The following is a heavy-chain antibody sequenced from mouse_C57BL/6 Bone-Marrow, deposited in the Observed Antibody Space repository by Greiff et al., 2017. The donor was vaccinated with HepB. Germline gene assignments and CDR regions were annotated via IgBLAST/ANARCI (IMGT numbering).Heavy chain of an antibody. CDR2: ISSGSSSI. J-gene: IGHJ1*03. CDR1: GFTFSDYG. CDR3: ARNGSSSRYFDV. D-gene: IGHD1-1*01. Sequence: DVKLVESGGGLVKPGGSLKLSCAASGFTFSDYGMHWVRQAPEKGLEWVAYISSGSSSIYYADTVKGRFTISRDNAKNTLFLQMTSLRSEDTAMYYCARNGSSSRYFDVWGTGTTVTVSS. V-gene: IGHV5-17*01.